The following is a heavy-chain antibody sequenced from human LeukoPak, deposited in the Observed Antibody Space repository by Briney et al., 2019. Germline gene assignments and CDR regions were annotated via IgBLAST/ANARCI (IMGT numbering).Heavy chain of an antibody. CDR3: AKSEVGAISWVH. CDR1: GYTFTNYY. Sequence: ASVKVSCKASGYTFTNYYMHWVRQAPGQGLKWMGIINPSGGSTSYAQKFQGRVTMTRDTSTSTVSMELSSLRSEDTAVYYCAKSEVGAISWVHWGQGTLVIVSS. J-gene: IGHJ4*02. CDR2: INPSGGST. V-gene: IGHV1-46*01. D-gene: IGHD1-26*01.